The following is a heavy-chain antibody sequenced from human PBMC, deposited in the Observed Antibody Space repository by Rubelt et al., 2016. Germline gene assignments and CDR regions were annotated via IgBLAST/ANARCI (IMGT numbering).Heavy chain of an antibody. CDR3: ARSESYSSGWYAPGDY. CDR2: ISAYDGNT. Sequence: KVSCKASGYTFTGYYMHWVRQAPGQGLEWMGWISAYDGNTNYAQKLQGRVTMTTDTSTRTAYMELRSLRSDDTAVYYCARSESYSSGWYAPGDYWGQGTLVTVSS. D-gene: IGHD6-19*01. V-gene: IGHV1-18*04. CDR1: GYTFTGYY. J-gene: IGHJ4*02.